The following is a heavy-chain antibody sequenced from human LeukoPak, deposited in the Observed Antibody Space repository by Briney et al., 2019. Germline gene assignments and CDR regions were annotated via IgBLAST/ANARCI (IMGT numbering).Heavy chain of an antibody. Sequence: SETLSLTCTVSGGSISSSGYYWGWIRQPPGKGLEWIGSIYYSGSTYYNPSLKSRVTISVDTSKNQFSLKLSSVTAADTAVYYCARDIVVVVAATGYNWFDPWGQGTLVTVSS. CDR2: IYYSGST. CDR1: GGSISSSGYY. J-gene: IGHJ5*02. D-gene: IGHD2-15*01. V-gene: IGHV4-39*07. CDR3: ARDIVVVVAATGYNWFDP.